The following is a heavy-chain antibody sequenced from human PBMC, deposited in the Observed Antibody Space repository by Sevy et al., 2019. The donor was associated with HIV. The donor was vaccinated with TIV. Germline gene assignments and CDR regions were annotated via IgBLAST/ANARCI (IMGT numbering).Heavy chain of an antibody. CDR2: ISYDGSNK. J-gene: IGHJ4*02. V-gene: IGHV3-30-3*01. D-gene: IGHD5-12*01. CDR1: GFTFSSYA. CDR3: AREMATILDY. Sequence: GGSLRLSCAASGFTFSSYAMHWVRQAPGKGLEWVAVISYDGSNKYYADSVKGRFTISRDNSKNTLYLQMNSLRAGDTAVYYCAREMATILDYWGQGTLVTVSS.